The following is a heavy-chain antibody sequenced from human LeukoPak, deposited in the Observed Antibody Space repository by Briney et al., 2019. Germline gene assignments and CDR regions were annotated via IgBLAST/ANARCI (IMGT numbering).Heavy chain of an antibody. V-gene: IGHV1-69*04. Sequence: WASVKVSCKASGGTFSSYAISWVRQAPGQGLEWMGRIIPILGIANYAQKFQGRVTITADKSTSTAYMELSSLRSEDTAVYYCASERGATQYFDYWGQGTLVTVPS. J-gene: IGHJ4*02. CDR2: IIPILGIA. CDR1: GGTFSSYA. D-gene: IGHD3-10*01. CDR3: ASERGATQYFDY.